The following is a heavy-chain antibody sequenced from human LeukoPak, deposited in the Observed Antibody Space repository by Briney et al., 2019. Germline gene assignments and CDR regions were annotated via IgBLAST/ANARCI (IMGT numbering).Heavy chain of an antibody. CDR3: ARAFLYCGGDCAVVVNDAFDI. V-gene: IGHV6-1*01. CDR1: GDSVSSNSAA. Sequence: SQTLSLTCAISGDSVSSNSAAWNWIRQSPSRGLEWLGKTYYRSKWYNDYAVSVKSRITINPDTSKNQFSLQLNSVTPEDTAVYYCARAFLYCGGDCAVVVNDAFDIWGQGTMVTVSS. J-gene: IGHJ3*02. CDR2: TYYRSKWYN. D-gene: IGHD2-21*02.